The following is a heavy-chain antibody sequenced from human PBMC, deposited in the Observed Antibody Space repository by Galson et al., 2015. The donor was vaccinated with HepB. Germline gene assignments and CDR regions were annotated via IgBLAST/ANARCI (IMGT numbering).Heavy chain of an antibody. V-gene: IGHV6-1*01. CDR2: TYYRSKWYN. J-gene: IGHJ4*02. D-gene: IGHD2-8*01. CDR3: ARDRVLYCTNGVCSGFDY. CDR1: GDSVSSNSAA. Sequence: AISGDSVSSNSAAWNWIRQSPSRGLEWLGRTYYRSKWYNDYAVSVKSRITINPDTSKNQFSLQLNSVTPEDTAVYYCARDRVLYCTNGVCSGFDYWGQGTLVTVSS.